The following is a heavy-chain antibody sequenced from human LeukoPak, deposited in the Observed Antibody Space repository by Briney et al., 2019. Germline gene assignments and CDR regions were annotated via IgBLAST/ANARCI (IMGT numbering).Heavy chain of an antibody. V-gene: IGHV1-2*02. D-gene: IGHD5-24*01. CDR2: INPNSGGT. CDR1: GYTFTGYY. CDR3: ARDGEMATTTYNWFDP. J-gene: IGHJ5*02. Sequence: ASVKVSCKASGYTFTGYYMHWVRQAPGQGLEWMGWINPNSGGTNYAQKFQGRVTMTRDTSISTAYMELSRLRSDDTAVYYCARDGEMATTTYNWFDPWGQGTLVTVSS.